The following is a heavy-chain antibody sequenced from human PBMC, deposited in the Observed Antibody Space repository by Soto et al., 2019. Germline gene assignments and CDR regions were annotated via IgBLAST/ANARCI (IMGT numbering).Heavy chain of an antibody. V-gene: IGHV4-61*08. CDR2: IYYSGST. D-gene: IGHD1-26*01. J-gene: IGHJ5*02. Sequence: QVQLQESGPGLVKPSETLSLTCTVSGGSVSVGGSYWSWFRQPPGKGLGWFGYIYYSGSTNYNPSLKSRVTISVDTSKNQFSLKLSSVTAADTAVYYCARSAYNSGSYAVYWFDPWGQGTLVTVSS. CDR1: GGSVSVGGSY. CDR3: ARSAYNSGSYAVYWFDP.